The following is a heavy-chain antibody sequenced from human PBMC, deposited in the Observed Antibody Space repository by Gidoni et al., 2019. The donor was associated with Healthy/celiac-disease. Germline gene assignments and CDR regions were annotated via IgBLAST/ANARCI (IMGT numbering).Heavy chain of an antibody. Sequence: EVQLVESGGGLVKPGGSLRLSCAASGFTFSSYSMNWVRQAPGKGLEWVSSISSSSSYIYYADSVKGRFTISRDNAKNSLYLQMNSLRAEDTAVYYCARDQDCSGGSCYSWGLGYYWGQGTLVTVSS. CDR3: ARDQDCSGGSCYSWGLGYY. CDR2: ISSSSSYI. J-gene: IGHJ4*02. V-gene: IGHV3-21*01. D-gene: IGHD2-15*01. CDR1: GFTFSSYS.